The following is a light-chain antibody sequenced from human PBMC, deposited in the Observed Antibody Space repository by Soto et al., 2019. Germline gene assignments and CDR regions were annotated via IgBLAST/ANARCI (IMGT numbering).Light chain of an antibody. CDR2: DVS. V-gene: IGLV2-14*03. CDR1: SSDIGGYNY. J-gene: IGLJ2*01. CDR3: SSYTSNSNVV. Sequence: QSALAQPASVSASPGQSITLSCTGTSSDIGGYNYVSWYQQYPDKAPQLMIYDVSNRPSGVSNRFSGSKSGNTASLTISGLQPEDEADYYCSSYTSNSNVVFGGGTKVTVL.